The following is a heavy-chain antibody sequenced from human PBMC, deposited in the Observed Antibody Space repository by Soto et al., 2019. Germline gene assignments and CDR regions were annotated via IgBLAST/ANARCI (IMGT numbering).Heavy chain of an antibody. CDR3: AKAITGYSSSWADY. CDR1: GFTFSSYA. CDR2: ISGSGGST. Sequence: LRLSCAASGFTFSSYAMSWVRQAPGKGLEWVSAISGSGGSTYYADSVKGRFTISRDNSKNTLYLQMNSLRAEDTAVYYCAKAITGYSSSWADYWGQGTLVTVSS. J-gene: IGHJ4*02. V-gene: IGHV3-23*01. D-gene: IGHD6-13*01.